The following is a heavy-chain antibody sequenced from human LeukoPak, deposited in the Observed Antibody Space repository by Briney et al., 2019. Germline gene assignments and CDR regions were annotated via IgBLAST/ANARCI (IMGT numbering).Heavy chain of an antibody. J-gene: IGHJ4*02. CDR3: ARETSDYVIC. CDR1: GGTFSSYA. V-gene: IGHV1-3*01. CDR2: INAGNGNT. Sequence: ASVKVSCKASGGTFSSYAISWVRQAPGQGLEWMGWINAGNGNTKYSQKFQGRVTITRDTSASTAYMELSSLRSEDTAVYYCARETSDYVICWGQGTLVTVSS.